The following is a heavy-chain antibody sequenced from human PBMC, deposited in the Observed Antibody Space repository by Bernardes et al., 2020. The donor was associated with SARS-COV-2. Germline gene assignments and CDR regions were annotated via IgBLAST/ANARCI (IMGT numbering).Heavy chain of an antibody. Sequence: GWSLRLSCAASGFTFSSYGMHWVRQAPGKGLEWVAVIWYDGSNKYYADSVKGRFTISRDNSKNTLYLQMNSLRAEDTAVYYCARDNTSNYDFWSEYGMDVWGKGTTVTVSS. V-gene: IGHV3-33*01. CDR1: GFTFSSYG. CDR2: IWYDGSNK. J-gene: IGHJ6*04. D-gene: IGHD3-3*01. CDR3: ARDNTSNYDFWSEYGMDV.